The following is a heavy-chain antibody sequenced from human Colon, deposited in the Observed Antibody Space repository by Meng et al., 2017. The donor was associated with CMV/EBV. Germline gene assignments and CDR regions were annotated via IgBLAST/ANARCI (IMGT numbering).Heavy chain of an antibody. CDR3: ARALDVTAVTATRYFYH. D-gene: IGHD2-21*02. J-gene: IGHJ1*01. CDR2: ISYDGREK. Sequence: FSFSTYAMHWVRPAPGKGLEWVAVISYDGREKEYADSVQGRFTVSRDNSKNALYLQMDSLRAEDTAMYYYARALDVTAVTATRYFYHWGQGTLVTVSS. CDR1: FSFSTYA. V-gene: IGHV3-30*04.